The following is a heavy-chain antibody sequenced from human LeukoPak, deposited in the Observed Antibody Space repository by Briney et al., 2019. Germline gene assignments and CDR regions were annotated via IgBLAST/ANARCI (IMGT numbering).Heavy chain of an antibody. J-gene: IGHJ6*03. CDR3: ASLLGYCSGNRCPSSANYYYYMDV. Sequence: PSETLSLTCAVYGGSFSGYYWSRIRQPPGKGLEWIGSIYYSGNSYYNPSLKSRVTMSIDTSKNQFSLKVNSVTAADTAVYYCASLLGYCSGNRCPSSANYYYYMDVWGKGTTVTVSS. V-gene: IGHV4-34*01. D-gene: IGHD2-15*01. CDR2: IYYSGNS. CDR1: GGSFSGYY.